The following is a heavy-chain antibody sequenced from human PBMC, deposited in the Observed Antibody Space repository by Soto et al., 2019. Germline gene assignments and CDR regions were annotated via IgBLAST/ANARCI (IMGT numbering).Heavy chain of an antibody. J-gene: IGHJ4*02. D-gene: IGHD6-13*01. CDR2: MNPNTGNT. V-gene: IGHV1-8*01. Sequence: QVQLVQSGAEVKKPGASVKVSCKASGHTFSSHDINWVRQATGQGLEWMGWMNPNTGNTGYAQTFQGRVSMTRDTSIDTVDMRLSSFRSTDMYDYYCARGRAEDNSWLGFDYWGQGTLVTVSS. CDR3: ARGRAEDNSWLGFDY. CDR1: GHTFSSHD.